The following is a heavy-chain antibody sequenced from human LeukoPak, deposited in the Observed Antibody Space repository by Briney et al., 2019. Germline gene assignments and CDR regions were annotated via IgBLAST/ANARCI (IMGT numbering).Heavy chain of an antibody. Sequence: GASVKVSCKASGYTFTSYYMHWVRQAPGQGLEWMGIINPSGGSTSYAQKFQGRVTMTRDMSTSTVYMELSSLRAEDTAVYHCAKTQGGSFYYSSGFHYISFDPWGQGTLVTVSS. CDR1: GYTFTSYY. CDR2: INPSGGST. V-gene: IGHV1-46*01. J-gene: IGHJ5*02. CDR3: AKTQGGSFYYSSGFHYISFDP. D-gene: IGHD3-10*01.